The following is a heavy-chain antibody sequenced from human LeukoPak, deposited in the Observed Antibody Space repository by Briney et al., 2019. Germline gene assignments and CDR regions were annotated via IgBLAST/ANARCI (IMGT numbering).Heavy chain of an antibody. CDR1: GFIFSSYT. V-gene: IGHV3-21*01. D-gene: IGHD2-8*01. CDR3: ARDNGAKQFDY. J-gene: IGHJ4*02. CDR2: IGSNISYI. Sequence: GGSLRLSCAASGFIFSSYTMNWVRQAPGKGLEWVSSIGSNISYIYYADSVKGRFTISRDNPKNSLYLQMNSLSAKDTAVYYCARDNGAKQFDYWGQGTLVIVSA.